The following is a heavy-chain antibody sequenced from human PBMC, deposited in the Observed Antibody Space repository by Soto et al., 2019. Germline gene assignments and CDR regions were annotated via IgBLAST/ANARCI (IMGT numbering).Heavy chain of an antibody. CDR2: IYHSGST. CDR3: ARGKIGYCSSTSCYRKYNWFDP. D-gene: IGHD2-2*01. CDR1: GGSISSGGYS. J-gene: IGHJ5*02. Sequence: PSETLSLTCAVSGGSISSGGYSWSWIRQPPGKGLEWIGYIYHSGSTNYNPSLKSRVTISVDTSKNQFSLKLSSVTAADTAVYYCARGKIGYCSSTSCYRKYNWFDPWGQGTLVTVSS. V-gene: IGHV4-30-2*01.